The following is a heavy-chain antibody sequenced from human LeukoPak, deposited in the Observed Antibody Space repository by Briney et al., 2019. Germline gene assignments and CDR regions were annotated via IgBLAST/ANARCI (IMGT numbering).Heavy chain of an antibody. D-gene: IGHD6-19*01. CDR3: ARDVKYSSGWFGY. J-gene: IGHJ4*02. V-gene: IGHV1-2*02. CDR1: GYTFTGYY. Sequence: ASVKVSCKASGYTFTGYYMHWVRQAPGQGLEWMGWINPNSGGTNYAQKFQGRVTMTRDTSISTAYMELSRLRSDDTAVYYCARDVKYSSGWFGYWGQGTLVTVSS. CDR2: INPNSGGT.